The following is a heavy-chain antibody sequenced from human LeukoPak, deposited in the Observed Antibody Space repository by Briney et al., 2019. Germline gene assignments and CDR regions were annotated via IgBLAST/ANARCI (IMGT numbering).Heavy chain of an antibody. D-gene: IGHD3-22*01. Sequence: GGSLRLSCAASGFTFSSYGMHWVRQAPGKGLEWVAVISYDGSNKYYADSVKGRFTISRDNSKNTLYLQMNSLRAEDTAVYYCAKGGHYYYDSSGYSGAFDYWGQGTLVTVSS. V-gene: IGHV3-30*18. CDR1: GFTFSSYG. CDR3: AKGGHYYYDSSGYSGAFDY. J-gene: IGHJ4*02. CDR2: ISYDGSNK.